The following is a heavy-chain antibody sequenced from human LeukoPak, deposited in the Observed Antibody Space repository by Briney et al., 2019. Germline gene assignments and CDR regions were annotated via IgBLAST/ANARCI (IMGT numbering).Heavy chain of an antibody. CDR1: GFPFSSYS. V-gene: IGHV3-23*01. CDR2: ISGSGGST. D-gene: IGHD6-19*01. J-gene: IGHJ1*01. Sequence: AGGSLRLSCAASGFPFSSYSMSWARQAPGKGLEWVSSISGSGGSTYYADSVKGRFTISRDNSKNTLYLQMNSLRAEDTAVYYCAKEGGSGWYTEYFQHWGQGTLVTVSS. CDR3: AKEGGSGWYTEYFQH.